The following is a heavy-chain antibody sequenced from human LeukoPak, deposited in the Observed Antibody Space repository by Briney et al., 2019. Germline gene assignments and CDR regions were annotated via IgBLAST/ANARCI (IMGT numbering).Heavy chain of an antibody. CDR2: IYHSGST. J-gene: IGHJ5*02. V-gene: IGHV4-38-2*02. CDR3: ARGAYYFHYYDSSGYYLNWFDP. CDR1: AYSISSGFY. D-gene: IGHD3-22*01. Sequence: SETLSLTCTVAAYSISSGFYWGWNRQPPGKGLEWIGSIYHSGSTYYNPSLKSRVTISVDTSKNQFSLKLSSVTAADTAVYYCARGAYYFHYYDSSGYYLNWFDPWGQGTLVTVSS.